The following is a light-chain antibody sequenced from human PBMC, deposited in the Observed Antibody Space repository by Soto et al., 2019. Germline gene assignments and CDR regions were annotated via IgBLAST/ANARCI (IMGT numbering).Light chain of an antibody. V-gene: IGKV1-6*01. Sequence: AIQMTQSPSSLSASVGDRVTLTCRASQGIRNDLGWYQQKPGKAPKLLIYAASNLQSGVPSRFSGSGSGTDFILTISSLQPEDFAVYYCLQDHTSPLTFGQGTKVDIK. CDR3: LQDHTSPLT. CDR1: QGIRND. J-gene: IGKJ1*01. CDR2: AAS.